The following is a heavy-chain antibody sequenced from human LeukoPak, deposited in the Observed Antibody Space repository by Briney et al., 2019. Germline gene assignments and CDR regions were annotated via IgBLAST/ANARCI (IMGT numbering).Heavy chain of an antibody. CDR2: INSDVSST. V-gene: IGHV3-74*01. CDR1: RFTFSSYW. D-gene: IGHD6-13*01. CDR3: AREEQQLGYIDY. J-gene: IGHJ4*02. Sequence: PGGSLRLSCAASRFTFSSYWMHWVRQAPGKGLVWVSRINSDVSSTSYADSVKGRFTISRDNAKNTLYLQMNSLRAEDTAVYYCAREEQQLGYIDYWGQGTLVTVSS.